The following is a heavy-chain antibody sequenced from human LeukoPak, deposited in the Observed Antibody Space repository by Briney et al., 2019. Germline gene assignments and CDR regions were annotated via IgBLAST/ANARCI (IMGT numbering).Heavy chain of an antibody. J-gene: IGHJ6*04. Sequence: SVKVSCKASGGTFSSYAISWVRQAPGQGLEWMGGIIPIFGTANYAQKFQGRVTITADESTSTAYMELSSLRSEDTAVYYCMYYYGSGSYYSGMDVWAKGPRSPSPQ. V-gene: IGHV1-69*01. D-gene: IGHD3-10*01. CDR3: MYYYGSGSYYSGMDV. CDR1: GGTFSSYA. CDR2: IIPIFGTA.